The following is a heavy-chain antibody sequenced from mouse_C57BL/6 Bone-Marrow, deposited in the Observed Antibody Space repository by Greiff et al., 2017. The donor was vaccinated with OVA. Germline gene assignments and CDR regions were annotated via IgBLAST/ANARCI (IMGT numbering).Heavy chain of an antibody. CDR2: ISDGGSYT. J-gene: IGHJ4*01. V-gene: IGHV5-4*01. D-gene: IGHD2-4*01. CDR3: AREEERINYDYAEGWAVDY. CDR1: GFTFSSYA. Sequence: EVQLVESGGGLVKPGGSLKLSCAASGFTFSSYAMSWVRQTPEKRLEWVATISDGGSYTYYPDNVKGRFTISRDNATNNLYLQMSHLKSEDTAMYYYAREEERINYDYAEGWAVDYWGQGTSVTVSS.